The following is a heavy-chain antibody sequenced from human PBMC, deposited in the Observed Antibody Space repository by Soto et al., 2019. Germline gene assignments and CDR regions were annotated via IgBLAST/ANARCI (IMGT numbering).Heavy chain of an antibody. CDR2: IYAGDSDT. Sequence: PGESLKISCKGYGYTFTTYRIGGVGQMPGKGLEWMGIIYAGDSDTRYSPSFQGQVTISVDKSISTAYLQWSSLRASDTAMYYCVRGVHLTAADAFDVWGQGTMVTVSS. CDR1: GYTFTTYR. D-gene: IGHD1-1*01. CDR3: VRGVHLTAADAFDV. J-gene: IGHJ3*01. V-gene: IGHV5-51*01.